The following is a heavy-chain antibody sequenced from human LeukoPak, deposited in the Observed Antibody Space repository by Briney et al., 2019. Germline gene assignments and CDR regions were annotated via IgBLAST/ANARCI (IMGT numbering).Heavy chain of an antibody. V-gene: IGHV1-46*01. CDR1: GYTFTSYY. D-gene: IGHD3-22*01. J-gene: IGHJ4*02. CDR2: INPSGGST. CDR3: ARDSRPSYDSSGYYYPGDY. Sequence: ASAQVSCKASGYTFTSYYMHWVRQAPGQGLEWMAIINPSGGSTSYAQKFQGRVTMTRDTSTSTVYMELSSLRSEDTAVYYCARDSRPSYDSSGYYYPGDYWGQGTLVTVSS.